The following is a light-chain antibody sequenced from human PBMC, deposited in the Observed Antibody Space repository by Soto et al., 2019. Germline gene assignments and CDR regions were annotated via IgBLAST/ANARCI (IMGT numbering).Light chain of an antibody. V-gene: IGKV1-5*03. J-gene: IGKJ1*01. Sequence: IQMTQSPSTISGSVGNRFTITCRASQTISSWLAWYQQKQGKAPKLLIYKASTLKSGVPSRLRGSGSGTELTLTISSLQHDDFETYYCQHYNSYSEAFGQGTKVDI. CDR2: KAS. CDR3: QHYNSYSEA. CDR1: QTISSW.